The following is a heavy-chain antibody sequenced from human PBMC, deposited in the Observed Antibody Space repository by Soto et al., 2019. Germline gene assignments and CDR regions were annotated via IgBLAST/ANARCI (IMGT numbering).Heavy chain of an antibody. J-gene: IGHJ6*02. D-gene: IGHD2-21*02. CDR1: GYTFTSYD. V-gene: IGHV1-8*01. CDR2: MNPNSGNT. CDR3: ARGAYCGGDCYRKYYYCYYGMDV. Sequence: VASVKVSCKASGYTFTSYDINWVRQATGQGLEWMGWMNPNSGNTGYAQKFQGRVTMTRNTSISTAYMELSSLRSEDTAVYYCARGAYCGGDCYRKYYYCYYGMDVWGQGTTVTVSS.